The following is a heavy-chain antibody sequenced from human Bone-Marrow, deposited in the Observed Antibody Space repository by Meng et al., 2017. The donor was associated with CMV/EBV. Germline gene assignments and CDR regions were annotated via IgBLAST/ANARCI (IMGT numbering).Heavy chain of an antibody. CDR1: GGSISSYY. Sequence: GSLRLSCTVSGGSISSYYWSWIRQPPGKGLEWIGYIYYSGSTNYNPSLKSRVTISVDTSKNQFSLKLSSVTAADTAVYYCARGYSYALNWGQGTLVTVSS. V-gene: IGHV4-59*01. J-gene: IGHJ4*02. CDR2: IYYSGST. D-gene: IGHD5-18*01. CDR3: ARGYSYALN.